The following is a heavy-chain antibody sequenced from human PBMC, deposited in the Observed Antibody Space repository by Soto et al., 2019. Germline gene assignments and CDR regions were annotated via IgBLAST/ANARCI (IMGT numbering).Heavy chain of an antibody. CDR2: FYYSGST. V-gene: IGHV4-31*03. CDR3: ARSVFP. J-gene: IGHJ5*02. CDR1: GGSIRTGGYY. Sequence: QVQLQESGPGLVKPSQNLSLSCTVSGGSIRTGGYYWNWIRQHPGKGLEWIGYFYYSGSTYYNPSLKSRVTISVNTSKNQFSLKLSSVTAADTAVYYCARSVFPWGQGTLVTVSS.